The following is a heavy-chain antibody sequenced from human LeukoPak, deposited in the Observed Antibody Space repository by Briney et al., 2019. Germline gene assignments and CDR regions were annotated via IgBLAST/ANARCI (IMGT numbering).Heavy chain of an antibody. V-gene: IGHV1-69*04. CDR3: GRGDSSGYWY. Sequence: EASVKVSCKASGGTFSSYAISWVRQAPGQGLEWMGRIIPILGIANYAQKFQGRVTITADKSTSTAYMELSSLRSEDTAVYYCGRGDSSGYWYWGQGTLVTVSS. CDR1: GGTFSSYA. J-gene: IGHJ4*02. D-gene: IGHD3-22*01. CDR2: IIPILGIA.